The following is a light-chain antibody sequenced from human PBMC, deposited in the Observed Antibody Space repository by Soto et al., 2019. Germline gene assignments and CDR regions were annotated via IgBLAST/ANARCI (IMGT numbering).Light chain of an antibody. Sequence: DIQIVQSPASLSASVGDRVTITCRTSQSISNYLHWYQQSPGRAPQLLIYAGSTLEGGVSSRFSGRGSGTDFTLTISSLQPGDVATYYCQQGYISPPAFGQGTKVEIK. CDR2: AGS. V-gene: IGKV1-39*01. CDR3: QQGYISPPA. CDR1: QSISNY. J-gene: IGKJ1*01.